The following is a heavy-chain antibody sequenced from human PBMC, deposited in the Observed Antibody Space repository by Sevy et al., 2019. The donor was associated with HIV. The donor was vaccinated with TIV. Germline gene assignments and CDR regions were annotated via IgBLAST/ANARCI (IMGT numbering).Heavy chain of an antibody. D-gene: IGHD3-3*01. J-gene: IGHJ2*01. CDR1: GFRFNNFG. CDR2: IRYDGINK. Sequence: GGSLRLSCAASGFRFNNFGMYWVRQAPGKGLEGVAFIRYDGINKYYVDSVKGRSTISRDNSKDTLYLEMKSLRLEDRAVYYCGRGGDGVVPSPLFGLGPWTKYLYFGLWGRGALVTVSS. V-gene: IGHV3-30*02. CDR3: GRGGDGVVPSPLFGLGPWTKYLYFGL.